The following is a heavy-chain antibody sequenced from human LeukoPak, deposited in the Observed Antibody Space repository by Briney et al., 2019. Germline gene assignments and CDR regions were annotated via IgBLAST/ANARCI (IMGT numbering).Heavy chain of an antibody. Sequence: SETLSLTCIVSGGSVSSTSHYWGWIRQPPGKGLEWIGSMYYSGSTWYNSSLTSRVTISVDTPKNRFSLRLNSVTAAATALYYCARQSSLGADYRGQGTLVIVSS. CDR1: GGSVSSTSHY. CDR2: MYYSGST. V-gene: IGHV4-39*01. J-gene: IGHJ4*02. CDR3: ARQSSLGADY.